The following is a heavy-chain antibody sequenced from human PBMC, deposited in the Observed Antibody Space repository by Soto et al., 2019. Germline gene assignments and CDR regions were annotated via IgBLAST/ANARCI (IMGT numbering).Heavy chain of an antibody. CDR1: GGSVSSGGYY. CDR2: IYYSGST. Sequence: QVQLQESDAGLVKASQTLSLTCTVSGGSVSSGGYYWTWIRQRPGKGLEWIGYIYYSGSTYYSPSLKSRLSISLDTSKTQFSLRLSSVTAADTAMYYCARARLRAVYAFDIWGQGTMVTVSS. D-gene: IGHD5-12*01. V-gene: IGHV4-31*03. J-gene: IGHJ3*02. CDR3: ARARLRAVYAFDI.